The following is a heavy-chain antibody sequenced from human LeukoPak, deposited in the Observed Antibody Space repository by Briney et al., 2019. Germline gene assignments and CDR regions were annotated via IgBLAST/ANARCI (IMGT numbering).Heavy chain of an antibody. J-gene: IGHJ4*02. V-gene: IGHV1-2*02. Sequence: ASVKVSCKASGYTFTCYYMHWVRQAPGQGLEWMGWINPNSGGTNYAQKFQGRVTMTRDTSISTAYMELSRLRSDDTAVYYCARMPGYCSSTSCYSPIWGQGTLVTVSS. CDR1: GYTFTCYY. CDR2: INPNSGGT. D-gene: IGHD2-2*01. CDR3: ARMPGYCSSTSCYSPI.